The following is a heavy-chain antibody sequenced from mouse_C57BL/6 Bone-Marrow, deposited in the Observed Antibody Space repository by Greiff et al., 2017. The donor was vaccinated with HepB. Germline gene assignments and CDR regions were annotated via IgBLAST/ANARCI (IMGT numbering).Heavy chain of an antibody. CDR2: FYPGSGSI. V-gene: IGHV1-62-2*01. D-gene: IGHD1-1*01. CDR1: GYTFTEYT. J-gene: IGHJ3*01. Sequence: QVQLQQSGAELVKPGASVKLSCKASGYTFTEYTIHWVKQRSGQGLEWIGWFYPGSGSIKYNEKFKDKATLTADKSSSTVYMELSRLTSEDSAVYFCARHEGFYYYGSSPWFAYWGQGTLVTVSA. CDR3: ARHEGFYYYGSSPWFAY.